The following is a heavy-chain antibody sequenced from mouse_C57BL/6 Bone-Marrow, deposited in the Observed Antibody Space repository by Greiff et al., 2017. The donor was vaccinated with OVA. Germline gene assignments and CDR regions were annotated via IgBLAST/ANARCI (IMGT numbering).Heavy chain of an antibody. V-gene: IGHV1-82*01. Sequence: QVQLQQSGPELVKPGASVKISCKASGYAFSSSWMNWVKQRPGKGLEWIGRIYPGDGDTNYNGKFKGKATLTADKSSSTAYMQLSSLTSEDSAVYFCARSPYSNYLAWFAYWGQGTLVTVSA. CDR3: ARSPYSNYLAWFAY. D-gene: IGHD2-5*01. CDR2: IYPGDGDT. J-gene: IGHJ3*01. CDR1: GYAFSSSW.